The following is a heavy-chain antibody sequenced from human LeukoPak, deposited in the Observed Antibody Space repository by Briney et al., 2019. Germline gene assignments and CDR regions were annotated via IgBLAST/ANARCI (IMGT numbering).Heavy chain of an antibody. CDR3: ARGRYGYSYD. CDR1: GYTFTNYG. J-gene: IGHJ4*02. CDR2: INTYNGNT. D-gene: IGHD5-18*01. Sequence: ASVKVSCKASGYTFTNYGITWVRQAPGQGFEWMGWINTYNGNTGYAQKFQGRVTITRNTSISTAYMELSSLRSEDTAVYYCARGRYGYSYDWGQGTLVTVSS. V-gene: IGHV1-8*03.